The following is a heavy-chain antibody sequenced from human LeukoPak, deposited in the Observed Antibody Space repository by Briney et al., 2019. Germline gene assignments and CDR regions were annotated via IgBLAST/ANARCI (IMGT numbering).Heavy chain of an antibody. J-gene: IGHJ3*02. D-gene: IGHD3-10*01. CDR2: IYHTGST. Sequence: PSGTLSLTCAVSGGSISSKNWWIWVRQSPEKGLEWIGEIYHTGSTNYNPSLKSRVTMSVDKSKNQFSLKLSSVTAADTAIYYCARDTGGRGRLDAFDIWGQGTMVTVSS. CDR1: GGSISSKNW. V-gene: IGHV4-4*02. CDR3: ARDTGGRGRLDAFDI.